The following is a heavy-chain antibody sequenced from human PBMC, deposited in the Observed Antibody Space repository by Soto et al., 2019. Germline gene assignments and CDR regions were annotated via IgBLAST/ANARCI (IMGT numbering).Heavy chain of an antibody. J-gene: IGHJ6*02. Sequence: GGSLRLSCAASGFTFSSYWMHWVRQAAGKGLVWVSRINSDGSSTSYADSVKGRFTISRDNAKNTLYLQMNSLRAEDTAVYYCARAPRLITPSSSWYEGDYYYYGMDVWGQGTTVTVSS. V-gene: IGHV3-74*01. CDR3: ARAPRLITPSSSWYEGDYYYYGMDV. CDR2: INSDGSST. CDR1: GFTFSSYW. D-gene: IGHD6-13*01.